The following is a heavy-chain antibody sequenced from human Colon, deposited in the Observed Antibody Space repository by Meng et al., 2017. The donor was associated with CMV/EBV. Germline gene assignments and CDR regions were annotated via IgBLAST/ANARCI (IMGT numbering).Heavy chain of an antibody. CDR1: GGSLSSYY. J-gene: IGHJ4*02. Sequence: GSLSLTCTVSGGSLSSYYWSWIRQAPGKGLEWIGYIYFTGTTKYNPSLKSRVTMSVDTSNNVFSLKLSSVIAADTAVYYCARRKVGVFDYWGQGTLVTVSS. V-gene: IGHV4-59*01. D-gene: IGHD1-26*01. CDR2: IYFTGTT. CDR3: ARRKVGVFDY.